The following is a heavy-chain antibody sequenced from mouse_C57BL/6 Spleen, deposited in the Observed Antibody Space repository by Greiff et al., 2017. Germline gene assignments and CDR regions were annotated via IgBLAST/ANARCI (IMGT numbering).Heavy chain of an antibody. D-gene: IGHD2-3*01. CDR2: ISYDGSN. Sequence: ESGPGLVKPSQSLSLTCSVTGYSITSGYYWNWIRQFPGNKLEWMGYISYDGSNNYNPSLKNRISITRDTSENQFFLKLNSVTTEDTATYYCARKGDGTHFDYWGQGTTLTVSS. CDR3: ARKGDGTHFDY. V-gene: IGHV3-6*01. J-gene: IGHJ2*01. CDR1: GYSITSGYY.